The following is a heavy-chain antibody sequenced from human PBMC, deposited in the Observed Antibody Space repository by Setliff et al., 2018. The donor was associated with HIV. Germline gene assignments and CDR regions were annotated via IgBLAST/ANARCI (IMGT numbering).Heavy chain of an antibody. CDR3: ARVPLSSPSRPGGYFDY. J-gene: IGHJ4*02. V-gene: IGHV4-31*03. D-gene: IGHD3-16*01. CDR1: GGSISSGAYY. Sequence: TLSLTCTVSGGSISSGAYYWSWIRQHPGKGLEWIGYIYYSGSTYYNPSLKSRVTISVDTSKNQFSLKLNSVTAADTAVYYCARVPLSSPSRPGGYFDYWGQGTLVTVSS. CDR2: IYYSGST.